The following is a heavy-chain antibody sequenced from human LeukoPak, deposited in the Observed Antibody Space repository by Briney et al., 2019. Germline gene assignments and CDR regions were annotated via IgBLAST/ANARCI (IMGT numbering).Heavy chain of an antibody. CDR1: GGSLTHYL. Sequence: SETLSLTCTVSGGSLTHYLWSWMRKPPGKGLEGIGYIYYDGRTTYNPSLKSRVTISLDTSSNHFSLKLSSVTAADTAVYYCARVLPGGGGSPDYWGQGILVTVSS. D-gene: IGHD3-16*01. CDR3: ARVLPGGGGSPDY. J-gene: IGHJ4*02. CDR2: IYYDGRT. V-gene: IGHV4-59*01.